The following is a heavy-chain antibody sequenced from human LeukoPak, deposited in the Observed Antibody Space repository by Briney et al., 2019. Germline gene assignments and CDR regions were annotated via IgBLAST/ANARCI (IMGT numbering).Heavy chain of an antibody. D-gene: IGHD6-13*01. J-gene: IGHJ4*02. CDR1: GGSISSGGYY. Sequence: PSETLSLTCTVSGGSISSGGYYWSWIRQHPGKGLEWIGYIYYSGSTYYNPSLKSRVTISVDTSKNQFSLKLSSVTAADTAVYYCARGRVSSSWFDYWGQGTLVTVSS. V-gene: IGHV4-31*03. CDR2: IYYSGST. CDR3: ARGRVSSSWFDY.